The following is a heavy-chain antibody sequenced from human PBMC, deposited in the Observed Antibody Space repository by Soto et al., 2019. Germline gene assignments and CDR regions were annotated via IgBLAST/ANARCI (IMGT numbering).Heavy chain of an antibody. J-gene: IGHJ5*02. Sequence: QVQLQESGPGLVKPSETLSLTCTVSGGSIDGYYWTWIRQTAGKGLEWIGRMFIIGSHNYNPSLQSRVTMSVESSKNRFSMTLTSLTAADTAVYYCVRESPGLVPPIWFDHWGQGTLVTVSS. CDR2: MFIIGSH. CDR1: GGSIDGYY. V-gene: IGHV4-4*07. CDR3: VRESPGLVPPIWFDH. D-gene: IGHD1-26*01.